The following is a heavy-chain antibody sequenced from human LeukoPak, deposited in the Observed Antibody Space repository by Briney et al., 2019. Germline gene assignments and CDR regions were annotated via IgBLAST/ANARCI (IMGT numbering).Heavy chain of an antibody. CDR2: ISSSGSTI. Sequence: GGSLRLSCAASGFTFSDYYMSWIRQAPGKGLEWDSYISSSGSTIYYADSVKGRFTISRDNSKNTLYLQMNSLRAEDTAVYYCARTLYSSGWTYYFDYWGQGTLVTVSS. CDR1: GFTFSDYY. CDR3: ARTLYSSGWTYYFDY. V-gene: IGHV3-11*04. D-gene: IGHD6-19*01. J-gene: IGHJ4*02.